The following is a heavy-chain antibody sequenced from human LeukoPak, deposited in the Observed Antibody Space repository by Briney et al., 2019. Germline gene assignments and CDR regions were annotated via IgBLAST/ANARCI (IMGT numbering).Heavy chain of an antibody. CDR1: GGSFSDYY. V-gene: IGHV4-34*01. Sequence: SETLSLTCAVYGGSFSDYYWTWIRQPPGKGLEWIGEINQSGGTNYKSSLKSRVTISVDTSKNQISLKLSSVTAADTAVYYCARVGPDITSWHYWGQGTQVTVSS. J-gene: IGHJ4*02. CDR2: INQSGGT. D-gene: IGHD2-2*01. CDR3: ARVGPDITSWHY.